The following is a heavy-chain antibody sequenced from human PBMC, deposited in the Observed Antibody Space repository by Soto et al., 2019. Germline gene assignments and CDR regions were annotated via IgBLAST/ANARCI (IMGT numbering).Heavy chain of an antibody. CDR3: AKDIILGEVYYMDV. J-gene: IGHJ6*03. CDR2: IIPMFRTA. Sequence: SVKVSCKAPGGTFNSYAISWVRQAPGQGLEWMGGIIPMFRTANYAQKFLGRVTITADESTSTAYMELNSLRAEDTALYYCAKDIILGEVYYMDVWGKGTTVTVSS. V-gene: IGHV1-69*13. D-gene: IGHD1-20*01. CDR1: GGTFNSYA.